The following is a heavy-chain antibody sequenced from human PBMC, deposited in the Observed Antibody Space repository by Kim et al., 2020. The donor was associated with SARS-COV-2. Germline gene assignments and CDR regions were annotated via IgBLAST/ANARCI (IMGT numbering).Heavy chain of an antibody. CDR2: FSYVGINN. V-gene: IGHV3-30*18. CDR1: GFTFSSYG. J-gene: IGHJ4*02. Sequence: GGSLRLSCAASGFTFSSYGMHWVRQAPGKVLEFVAVFSYVGINNYYADSVKVRFTISRDNSNNTLYLQMNSLRAEDTSVYYCAKDRSGGFWEFEYPSFDYWGQGTLVTVSS. D-gene: IGHD3-10*01. CDR3: AKDRSGGFWEFEYPSFDY.